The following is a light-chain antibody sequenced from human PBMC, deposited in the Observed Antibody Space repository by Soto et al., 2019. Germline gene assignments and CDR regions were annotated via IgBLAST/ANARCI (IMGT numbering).Light chain of an antibody. Sequence: QSALTQPASVSGSPGQSITISCTGTSSDVGGYNYVSWYQQHPGKAPKLMIYEVSNRPSGVSNRFSGSKSGNTASLTISGXXXXXEAXYYCSXYTXXXXXXXXFGG. J-gene: IGLJ2*01. V-gene: IGLV2-14*01. CDR2: EVS. CDR3: SXYTXXXXXXXX. CDR1: SSDVGGYNY.